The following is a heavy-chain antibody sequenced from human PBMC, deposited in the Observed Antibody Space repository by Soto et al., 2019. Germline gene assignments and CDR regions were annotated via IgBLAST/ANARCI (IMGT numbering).Heavy chain of an antibody. CDR3: ASGYSSIHPDYYYYYGMDV. J-gene: IGHJ6*02. V-gene: IGHV1-24*01. Sequence: ASVKVSCKVSGYTLTELSRHWVRQAPGKGLEWMGGFDPEDGETIYAQKFQGRVTMTEDESTSTAYMELSSLRSEDTAVYYCASGYSSIHPDYYYYYGMDVWGQGTTVTVSS. D-gene: IGHD6-19*01. CDR2: FDPEDGET. CDR1: GYTLTELS.